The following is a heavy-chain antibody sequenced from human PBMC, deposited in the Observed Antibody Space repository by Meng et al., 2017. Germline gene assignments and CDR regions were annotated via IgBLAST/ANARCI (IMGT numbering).Heavy chain of an antibody. V-gene: IGHV5-51*01. CDR2: ISPGDSNT. J-gene: IGHJ4*02. CDR3: ARLGGDY. D-gene: IGHD3-16*01. Sequence: GGSLRLSCKGSGYSFTNYGMAWVRQMPGKGLEWMAIISPGDSNTRYSPSFQGQITISADKSISTAYLQWSSLKASDTAMYYCARLGGDYWGQGTLVTVSS. CDR1: GYSFTNYG.